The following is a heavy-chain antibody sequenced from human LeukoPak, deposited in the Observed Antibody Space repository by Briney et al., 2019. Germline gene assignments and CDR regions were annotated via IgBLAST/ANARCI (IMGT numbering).Heavy chain of an antibody. CDR3: VRGDYFMVRGVKVYYYYYMDV. Sequence: ASVKVSCKASGGTFSSYAISWVRQAPGQGLEWMGGIIPIFGTANYAQKFQGRVTITTDESTSTAYMELSSLRSEDTAVYYCVRGDYFMVRGVKVYYYYYMDVWGKGTTVTVSS. CDR2: IIPIFGTA. V-gene: IGHV1-69*05. CDR1: GGTFSSYA. J-gene: IGHJ6*03. D-gene: IGHD3-10*01.